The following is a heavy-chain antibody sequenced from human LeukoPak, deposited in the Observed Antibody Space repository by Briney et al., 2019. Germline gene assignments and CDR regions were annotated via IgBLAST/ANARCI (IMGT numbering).Heavy chain of an antibody. J-gene: IGHJ4*02. V-gene: IGHV3-21*01. Sequence: PGGSLRLSCAASGFTFTRYAMSWVRQAPGKGLQWVSSISSSSSYIYYADSVKGRFTISRDDAKNSLFLQMNSLRAEDTAVYYCARGVYSSSWYSDYWGQGTLVTVSS. D-gene: IGHD6-13*01. CDR2: ISSSSSYI. CDR1: GFTFTRYA. CDR3: ARGVYSSSWYSDY.